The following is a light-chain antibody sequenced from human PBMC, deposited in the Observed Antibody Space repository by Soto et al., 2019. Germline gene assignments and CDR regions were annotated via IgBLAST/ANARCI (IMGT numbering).Light chain of an antibody. CDR1: SGSIATNY. CDR3: QSYHSGNYA. V-gene: IGLV6-57*04. J-gene: IGLJ1*01. Sequence: NFMLTQPHSVSESPGKTVTISCTRSSGSIATNYVQWYQQRPGSAPTNVIYEDKLRPSGVPDRFSGSIDSSSNSASLTISGLKTEDEADYYCQSYHSGNYAFGTGTKLTVL. CDR2: EDK.